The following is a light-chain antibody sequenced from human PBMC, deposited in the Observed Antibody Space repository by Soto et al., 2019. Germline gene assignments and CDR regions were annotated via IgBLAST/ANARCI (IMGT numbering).Light chain of an antibody. CDR3: QQYDSLLWT. CDR1: QSVSSSY. V-gene: IGKV3-20*01. CDR2: GAS. J-gene: IGKJ1*01. Sequence: EIVLTQSPGTLSLSPGERATLSCRASQSVSSSYLAWYQQKPGQAPRLLIYGASSRATGIPDRFSGNGSGTDFTLTISRLEPEDFAVYYCQQYDSLLWTFAQGTKVEIK.